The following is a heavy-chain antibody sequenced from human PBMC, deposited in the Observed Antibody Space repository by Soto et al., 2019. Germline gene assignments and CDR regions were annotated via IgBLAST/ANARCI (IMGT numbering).Heavy chain of an antibody. V-gene: IGHV4-34*01. CDR1: GGSFSGYY. CDR3: ARGWYGSGSYYMGDY. CDR2: INHGGST. J-gene: IGHJ4*02. D-gene: IGHD3-10*01. Sequence: SETLSLTCAVYGGSFSGYYWSWIRQPPGRGLEWIGEINHGGSTNYNPSLKSRVTISEATPKNQSPLKLGSVTAADTAVYYCARGWYGSGSYYMGDYWGQGTLVTVSS.